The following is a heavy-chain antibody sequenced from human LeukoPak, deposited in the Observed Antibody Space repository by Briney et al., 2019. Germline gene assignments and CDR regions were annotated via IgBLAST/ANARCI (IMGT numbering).Heavy chain of an antibody. J-gene: IGHJ4*02. CDR1: GYTFTVYY. CDR2: INPNSGGT. Sequence: ASVKVSCKASGYTFTVYYMHWVRQAPGQGLEWMGWINPNSGGTIYAQKFQGRVTMTRDTSISTAYMELSRLRSDDTAVYYCARASGPSHGSGTDLFDYWGQGTLVTVSS. CDR3: ARASGPSHGSGTDLFDY. D-gene: IGHD3-10*01. V-gene: IGHV1-2*02.